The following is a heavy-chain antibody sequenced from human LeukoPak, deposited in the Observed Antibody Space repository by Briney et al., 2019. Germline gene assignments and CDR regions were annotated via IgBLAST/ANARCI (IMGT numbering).Heavy chain of an antibody. V-gene: IGHV4-59*08. J-gene: IGHJ4*02. D-gene: IGHD3-10*01. Sequence: SETLSLTCTVSGGSICSYYWSWIRQPPGKGLEWIGYIYYSGSTNYNPSLKSRVTISVDTSKNQFSLKLSSVTAADTAVYYCARQDYYGSGSFDYWGQGTLVTVSS. CDR3: ARQDYYGSGSFDY. CDR2: IYYSGST. CDR1: GGSICSYY.